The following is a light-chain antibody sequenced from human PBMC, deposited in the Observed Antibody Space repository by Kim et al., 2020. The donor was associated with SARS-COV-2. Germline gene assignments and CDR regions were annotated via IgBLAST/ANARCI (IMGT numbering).Light chain of an antibody. Sequence: ASEGDRVTITGRASQGIINYLAWYQQKPGKVPKLLIYAASTLLAGVPSRFSGSGSVTDFTLTISSLQPEDVATYYCQKYNSAPLTFGGGTKVDIK. J-gene: IGKJ4*01. V-gene: IGKV1-27*01. CDR1: QGIINY. CDR2: AAS. CDR3: QKYNSAPLT.